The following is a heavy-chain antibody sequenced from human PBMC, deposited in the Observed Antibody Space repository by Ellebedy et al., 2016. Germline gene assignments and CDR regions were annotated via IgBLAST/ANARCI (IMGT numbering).Heavy chain of an antibody. CDR3: AAYTNWGTSDYFHY. Sequence: GESLKISCKGSGYNFATYWIAWVRRMPGKGLEWMGLIYPDDSEPTYSPSFQGQVTMSVDKSISTAFLVWGSLKASDTAMYYCAAYTNWGTSDYFHYWGQGTLVTVSS. CDR2: IYPDDSEP. CDR1: GYNFATYW. V-gene: IGHV5-51*01. D-gene: IGHD7-27*01. J-gene: IGHJ4*02.